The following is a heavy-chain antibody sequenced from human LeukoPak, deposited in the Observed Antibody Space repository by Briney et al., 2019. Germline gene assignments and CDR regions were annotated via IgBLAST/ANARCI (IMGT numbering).Heavy chain of an antibody. Sequence: ASVKVSCKASGYSFTSNYIHWVRQAPGQGLEWMGMIYPSGGSTSYAQKFQGRVTMTRDTSTSTVYMELSSLRSEDTAVYYCARESHGDHLLCLCYWGQGTLVTVSS. D-gene: IGHD4-17*01. V-gene: IGHV1-46*01. CDR2: IYPSGGST. CDR1: GYSFTSNY. CDR3: ARESHGDHLLCLCY. J-gene: IGHJ4*02.